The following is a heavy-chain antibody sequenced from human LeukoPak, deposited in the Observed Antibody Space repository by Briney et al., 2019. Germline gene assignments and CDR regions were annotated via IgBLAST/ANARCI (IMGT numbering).Heavy chain of an antibody. CDR2: ISYDGGNK. V-gene: IGHV3-30*04. CDR3: AEGGWYGGGQDAFDF. Sequence: GTSLRLSCAASGFTFSSYAMHWVRPARGKGLAGVAVISYDGGNKYYADSVKGRFTISRDNSMNTLYLQMNSLRAEDTAVYYCAEGGWYGGGQDAFDFWGQGTMVTVSS. CDR1: GFTFSSYA. D-gene: IGHD6-19*01. J-gene: IGHJ3*01.